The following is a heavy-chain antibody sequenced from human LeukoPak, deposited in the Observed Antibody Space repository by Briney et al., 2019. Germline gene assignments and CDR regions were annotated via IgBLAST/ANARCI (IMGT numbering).Heavy chain of an antibody. CDR3: VRGPGVTYYYYYYMDV. D-gene: IGHD2-21*02. V-gene: IGHV3-64*01. J-gene: IGHJ6*03. CDR1: GFTFNGYA. CDR2: ISGNRGST. Sequence: PGGSLRLSCAASGFTFNGYAMHWVRQAPGKGLEYVSAISGNRGSTYYANSVKDRFTISRDNSKNTLYLQMGSLRAEDMAVYYCVRGPGVTYYYYYYMDVWGKGTTVTVSS.